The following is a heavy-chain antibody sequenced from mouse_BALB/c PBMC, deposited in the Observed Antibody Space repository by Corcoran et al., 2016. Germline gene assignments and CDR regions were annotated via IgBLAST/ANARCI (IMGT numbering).Heavy chain of an antibody. CDR3: ARADLVYYYGSSPYYFDY. CDR1: GYTFTSYV. D-gene: IGHD1-1*01. CDR2: INPYNDGT. Sequence: EVQLQQSGPELVKPGASVKMSCRASGYTFTSYVMHWVKQKPGQGLEWIGYINPYNDGTKYNEKFKGKATLTSDKSSSTAYMELSSLTSEDSAVYYCARADLVYYYGSSPYYFDYWGQGTTLTVSS. V-gene: IGHV1S136*01. J-gene: IGHJ2*01.